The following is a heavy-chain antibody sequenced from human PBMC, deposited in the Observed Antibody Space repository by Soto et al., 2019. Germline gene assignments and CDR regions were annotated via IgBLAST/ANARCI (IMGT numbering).Heavy chain of an antibody. Sequence: GGSLRLSCAASGFTFSSYWMSWVRQAPGKGLEWVANIKQDGSEKYYVDSVKGRFTIPRDNAKNSLYLQMNSLRAEDTAVYYCARDPVESCSGGSCYWDYYGMDVWGQGTTVTVSS. D-gene: IGHD2-15*01. CDR1: GFTFSSYW. J-gene: IGHJ6*02. CDR2: IKQDGSEK. V-gene: IGHV3-7*05. CDR3: ARDPVESCSGGSCYWDYYGMDV.